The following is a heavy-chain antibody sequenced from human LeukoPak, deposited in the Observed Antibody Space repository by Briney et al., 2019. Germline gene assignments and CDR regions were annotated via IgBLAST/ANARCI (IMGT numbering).Heavy chain of an antibody. CDR3: VRGSLGPDY. Sequence: GGSLRLSCATSGFIFRNYWMHWVRQDPGEGLFWFSRIDNDGASTVYADSVEGRFVVSRDNAKNTLYLQMNSLRAEDTAVYYCVRGSLGPDYWGQGTLVTVPS. V-gene: IGHV3-74*01. CDR2: IDNDGAST. CDR1: GFIFRNYW. J-gene: IGHJ4*02.